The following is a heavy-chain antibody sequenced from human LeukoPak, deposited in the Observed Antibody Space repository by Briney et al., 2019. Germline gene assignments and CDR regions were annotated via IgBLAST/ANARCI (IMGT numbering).Heavy chain of an antibody. V-gene: IGHV1-46*01. CDR3: TVPDSGWNY. J-gene: IGHJ4*02. Sequence: ASVKVSCKASGYTFTSYYMHWVRQAPGQGLEWMGIINPSGGSTSYAQKFQGRVTMTRDTSTSTVYMELSSLRPEDTAVYYCTVPDSGWNYWGQGTLVTVSS. D-gene: IGHD6-19*01. CDR2: INPSGGST. CDR1: GYTFTSYY.